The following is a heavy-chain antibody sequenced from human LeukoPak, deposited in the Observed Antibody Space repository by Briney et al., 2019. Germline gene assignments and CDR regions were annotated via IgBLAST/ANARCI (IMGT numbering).Heavy chain of an antibody. J-gene: IGHJ4*02. D-gene: IGHD3-10*01. CDR3: ARGGRGFSFAQADY. Sequence: PGGSLRLSCAASAFTFSSYEMNWVRQAPGKGLEWVSYISSTGSNIFYSDSVKGRFTISRDNAKNSLYLQMNSVRAEDTAVYYCARGGRGFSFAQADYWGQGTLVTVSS. CDR1: AFTFSSYE. CDR2: ISSTGSNI. V-gene: IGHV3-48*03.